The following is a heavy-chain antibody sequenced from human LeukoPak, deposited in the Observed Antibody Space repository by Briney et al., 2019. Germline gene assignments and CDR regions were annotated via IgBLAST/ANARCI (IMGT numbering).Heavy chain of an antibody. D-gene: IGHD3-22*01. Sequence: GGSLRLSCAASGFTFSSYSMNWVRQAPGKGLEWVSSISSSSSYIYYADSVKGRFTISRDNAKNSLYLQMNSLRAEDTAVYYCARAGALYYYDSSDYYYGMDVWGQGTTVTVSS. J-gene: IGHJ6*02. V-gene: IGHV3-21*01. CDR1: GFTFSSYS. CDR3: ARAGALYYYDSSDYYYGMDV. CDR2: ISSSSSYI.